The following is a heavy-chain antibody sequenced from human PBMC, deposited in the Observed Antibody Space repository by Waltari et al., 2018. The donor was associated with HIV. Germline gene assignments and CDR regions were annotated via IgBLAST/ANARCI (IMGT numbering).Heavy chain of an antibody. CDR3: VEDSPILLLWAEDAFDL. J-gene: IGHJ3*01. Sequence: QAQLVQSGAEVKKPGASVKVSCKASGYIFSNYGISWVRQAPGQGLEWMGWNHSSNFKSNNSQEVRGRVTMTTDTSASTAYRELRGLRTGGTAIFYCVEDSPILLLWAEDAFDLWGQGTMVTVSA. CDR2: NHSSNFKS. D-gene: IGHD3-10*01. V-gene: IGHV1-18*01. CDR1: GYIFSNYG.